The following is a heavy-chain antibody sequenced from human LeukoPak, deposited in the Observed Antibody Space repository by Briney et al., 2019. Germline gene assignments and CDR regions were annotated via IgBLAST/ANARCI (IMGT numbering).Heavy chain of an antibody. CDR3: ARGSPPRRNYDSRGYYSYYFDY. CDR2: ISAYNGNT. Sequence: ASVKVSCKASGYTFTSYGISWVRQAPGQGLEWMGWISAYNGNTHYSQKLQGRVTMTTDTSTSTVYMELRSLRSDDTAVYYCARGSPPRRNYDSRGYYSYYFDYWGQGTLVTVSS. D-gene: IGHD3-22*01. V-gene: IGHV1-18*01. J-gene: IGHJ4*02. CDR1: GYTFTSYG.